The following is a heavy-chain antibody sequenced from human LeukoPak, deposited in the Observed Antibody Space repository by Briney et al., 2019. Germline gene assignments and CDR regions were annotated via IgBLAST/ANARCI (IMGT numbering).Heavy chain of an antibody. CDR2: ISVSGDST. Sequence: GGSLRLSCAASGFTFSNYAMTWARQAPGKGLEWVSAISVSGDSTYYADPVKGRFAISRDNSQNTLHLQMNSLRADDTALYFCAKDYFGVIPDAFDVWGQGTMVTVSS. CDR1: GFTFSNYA. J-gene: IGHJ3*01. CDR3: AKDYFGVIPDAFDV. V-gene: IGHV3-23*01. D-gene: IGHD3-3*01.